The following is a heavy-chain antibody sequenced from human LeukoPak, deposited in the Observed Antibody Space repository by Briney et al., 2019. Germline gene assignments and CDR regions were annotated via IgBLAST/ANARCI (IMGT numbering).Heavy chain of an antibody. CDR3: ARDRSSGYYGSGSYQGDAFDI. CDR2: ISGSSSYI. D-gene: IGHD3-10*01. V-gene: IGHV3-21*01. J-gene: IGHJ3*02. CDR1: GFIFSSYN. Sequence: GGSLRLSCAASGFIFSSYNMNWVRQAPGKGLEWVSSISGSSSYIYYADSVKSRFTISRDNAKNSLYLQMNSLRAEDTAVYYCARDRSSGYYGSGSYQGDAFDIWGPGTMVTVSS.